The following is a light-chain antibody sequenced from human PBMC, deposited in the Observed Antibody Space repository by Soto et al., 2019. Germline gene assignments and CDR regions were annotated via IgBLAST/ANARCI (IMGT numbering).Light chain of an antibody. CDR2: GAS. Sequence: EIVMTRSPATLSVSPGERATLSCRASQNVNNNLAWYQQKPGQSPRLVIYGASTRATGIPARFSGSGSGTEFTLTISSLQSEDFAVYYCQQYNNWPLTFGGGTRVEI. J-gene: IGKJ4*01. V-gene: IGKV3-15*01. CDR1: QNVNNN. CDR3: QQYNNWPLT.